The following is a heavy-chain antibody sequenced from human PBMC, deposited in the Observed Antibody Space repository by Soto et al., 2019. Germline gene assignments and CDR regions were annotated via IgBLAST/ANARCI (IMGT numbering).Heavy chain of an antibody. CDR2: IKSKTDGGTT. CDR1: GFTFSNAW. J-gene: IGHJ4*02. CDR3: TTDYGDGYFDY. D-gene: IGHD4-17*01. Sequence: EVQLVESGGGLVKPGGSLRLSCAASGFTFSNAWMSWVRQAPGKGLEWVGRIKSKTDGGTTDYAAPVKRRFTISRDDSKNTLYLQMNSLKTEDTAVYYCTTDYGDGYFDYWGQGTLVTVSS. V-gene: IGHV3-15*01.